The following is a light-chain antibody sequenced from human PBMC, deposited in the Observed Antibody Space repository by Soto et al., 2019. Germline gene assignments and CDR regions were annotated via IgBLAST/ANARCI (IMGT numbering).Light chain of an antibody. J-gene: IGLJ1*01. V-gene: IGLV2-14*03. Sequence: QSALTQPASVSGSPGQSITISCTGNSSDVGGYDFVSWYQHHPGKAPRLMIYDVSHRPSGVSDRFSASKSGNTASLTISGLLDEDEADYYCSSYTSISTYVFGTGTKVTVL. CDR2: DVS. CDR1: SSDVGGYDF. CDR3: SSYTSISTYV.